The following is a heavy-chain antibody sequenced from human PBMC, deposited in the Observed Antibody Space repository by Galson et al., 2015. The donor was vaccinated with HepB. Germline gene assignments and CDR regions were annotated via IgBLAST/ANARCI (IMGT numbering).Heavy chain of an antibody. D-gene: IGHD2-21*02. V-gene: IGHV3-64D*06. CDR1: GFTFSSYA. Sequence: SLRLSCAASGFTFSSYAMHWVRQAPGKGLEYVSAISSNGGSTYYADSVKGRFTISRDNSKNTLYLQMSSLRAEDTAVYYCVKDGRGDCGGDCPLDYYYGMDVWGQGTTVTVSS. CDR2: ISSNGGST. J-gene: IGHJ6*02. CDR3: VKDGRGDCGGDCPLDYYYGMDV.